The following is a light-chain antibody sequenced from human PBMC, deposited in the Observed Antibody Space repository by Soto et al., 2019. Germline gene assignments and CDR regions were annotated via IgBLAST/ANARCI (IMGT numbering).Light chain of an antibody. V-gene: IGLV2-14*03. CDR1: SSDVGGYNY. CDR2: DVS. Sequence: QPVLTQPASVSGSPGQSITISCSGTSSDVGGYNYVSWYQHHPGKAPKLMIYDVSNRPSGVSNRFSGSKSGNTASLTISGLQAEDEADYYCSSYTSSSSVLFGGGTKLTVL. CDR3: SSYTSSSSVL. J-gene: IGLJ3*02.